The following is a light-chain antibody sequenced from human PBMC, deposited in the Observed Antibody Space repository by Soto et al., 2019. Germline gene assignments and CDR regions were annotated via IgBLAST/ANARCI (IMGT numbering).Light chain of an antibody. CDR1: QSVNSNF. CDR3: QQYGRSPLMYT. CDR2: GAS. Sequence: EIVLTQSPGTLSLSPGERATLSCRASQSVNSNFLAWYQQKPGQAPRLLIYGASTRAAGVPDRFSGSGSGTDFTRTITRLEPEDFAVYYCQQYGRSPLMYTFGQGTKLGVK. V-gene: IGKV3-20*01. J-gene: IGKJ2*01.